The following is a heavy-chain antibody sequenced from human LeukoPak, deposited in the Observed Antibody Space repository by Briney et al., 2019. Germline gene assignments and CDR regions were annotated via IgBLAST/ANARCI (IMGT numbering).Heavy chain of an antibody. J-gene: IGHJ6*03. CDR2: VIPVFGKT. CDR1: GDTFSSYA. Sequence: GASVKVSCKAPGDTFSSYAFSWVRQAPGQGLEWIGGVIPVFGKTKYAQKLQGRVTITTDESTTTVYMELSSLRSDDTALYYCTRARFRVGSGNRPYFYYMDVWGEGTTVTVSS. V-gene: IGHV1-69*05. D-gene: IGHD3-3*01. CDR3: TRARFRVGSGNRPYFYYMDV.